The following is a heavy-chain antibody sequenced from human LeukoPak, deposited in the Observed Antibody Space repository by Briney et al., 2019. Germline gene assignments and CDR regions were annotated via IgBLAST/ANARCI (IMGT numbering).Heavy chain of an antibody. CDR2: IYHSAGS. CDR1: GGSVTNDNYF. V-gene: IGHV4-30-4*01. J-gene: IGHJ6*02. CDR3: ARRSSSYYYYYGMDV. Sequence: PSETLSLTCTVSGGSVTNDNYFWSWTRQPPGEGLEWIGYIYHSAGSYFNPSLKSRVTMSIDTSRNQFSLKLSSVTAADTAVYYCARRSSSYYYYYGMDVWGQGTTVTVSS. D-gene: IGHD6-19*01.